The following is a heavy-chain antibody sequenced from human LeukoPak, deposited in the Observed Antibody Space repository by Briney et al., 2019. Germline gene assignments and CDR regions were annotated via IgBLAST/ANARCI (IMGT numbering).Heavy chain of an antibody. CDR3: AGTYYYDSSGYGPHILAY. V-gene: IGHV4-4*09. D-gene: IGHD3-22*01. Sequence: KPSETLSLTCTVSGGSISSYYWSWIRQPPGKGLEWIGYIYTSGSTNYNPSLKGRVTISVDTSKNQFSLKLSSVTAADTAVYYCAGTYYYDSSGYGPHILAYWGQGTLVTVSS. CDR1: GGSISSYY. CDR2: IYTSGST. J-gene: IGHJ4*02.